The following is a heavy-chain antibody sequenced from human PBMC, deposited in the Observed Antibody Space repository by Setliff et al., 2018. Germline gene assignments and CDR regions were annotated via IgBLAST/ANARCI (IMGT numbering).Heavy chain of an antibody. CDR1: GFVFSNYW. CDR3: ARDRISRYYDSGAHAFDI. J-gene: IGHJ3*02. D-gene: IGHD3-22*01. CDR2: IKGDGSEK. V-gene: IGHV3-7*03. Sequence: PGESLKISCEASGFVFSNYWMSWVRQAPGKGLEWVANIKGDGSEKFYLDSVKGRFTISRDNAKNSLYLQMNSLRAEDTAVYYCARDRISRYYDSGAHAFDIWGQGTMVTVSS.